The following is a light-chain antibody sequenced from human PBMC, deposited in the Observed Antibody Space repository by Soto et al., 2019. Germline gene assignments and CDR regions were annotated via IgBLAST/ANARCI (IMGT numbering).Light chain of an antibody. CDR2: EVT. J-gene: IGLJ1*01. V-gene: IGLV2-14*01. CDR1: STDVGGYNY. CDR3: NSYTSTSTYV. Sequence: QSVLTQPASVSWSPGQSITISCTGTSTDVGGYNYVSWYQHRPGEAPKLMIFEVTKRPSGVSNRFSGSKSGNTASLTISGLQAEDEADYFCNSYTSTSTYVFGSGTKVTVL.